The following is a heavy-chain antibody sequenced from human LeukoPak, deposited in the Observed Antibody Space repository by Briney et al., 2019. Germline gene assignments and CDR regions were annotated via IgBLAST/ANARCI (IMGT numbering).Heavy chain of an antibody. CDR1: TFIVSNSH. CDR3: ARGRNYFPIDF. D-gene: IGHD2/OR15-2a*01. V-gene: IGHV3-53*01. CDR2: IYNDGRT. J-gene: IGHJ4*02. Sequence: GGSLRLSCAASTFIVSNSHMTWVRQTPGQGLEWVSVIYNDGRTFYADSVKGRFTISRDNSRNTLYLQMNSLRAEDTAVYYRARGRNYFPIDFWGQGTPVTVSS.